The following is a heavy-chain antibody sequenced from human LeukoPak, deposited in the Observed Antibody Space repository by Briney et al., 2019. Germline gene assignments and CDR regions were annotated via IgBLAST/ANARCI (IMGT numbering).Heavy chain of an antibody. CDR3: ARSYCSSTSCYLHFQH. V-gene: IGHV1-2*02. CDR1: GYTFTGYY. J-gene: IGHJ1*01. CDR2: INPNSGGT. D-gene: IGHD2-2*01. Sequence: ASVKVSCKASGYTFTGYYMHWVRQAPGQGLEWMGWINPNSGGTNYAQKFQGRVTMTRDTSISAAYMELSRLRSDDTAVYYCARSYCSSTSCYLHFQHWGQGTLVTVSS.